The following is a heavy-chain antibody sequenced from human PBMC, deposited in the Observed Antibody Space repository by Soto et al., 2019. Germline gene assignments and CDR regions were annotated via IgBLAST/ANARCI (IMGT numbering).Heavy chain of an antibody. J-gene: IGHJ2*01. V-gene: IGHV3-53*01. CDR3: ARTAEGDTPRTHWYFDL. Sequence: GGSLRLSCAASGFPINVTYLSWVRRAPGKGLEWLSVLYADGSTYYIDSVKGRFRISRDNAKNTLYLQMDNLRADDTAMYFCARTAEGDTPRTHWYFDLWRRGTPVTVSS. CDR2: LYADGST. CDR1: GFPINVTY. D-gene: IGHD6-25*01.